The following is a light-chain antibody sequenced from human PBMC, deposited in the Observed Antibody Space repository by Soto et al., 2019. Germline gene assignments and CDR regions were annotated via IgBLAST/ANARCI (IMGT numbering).Light chain of an antibody. CDR2: GSS. J-gene: IGKJ1*01. Sequence: EIVFTQPPGTLSLSPGEIATLSCRASKSVSNNYLAWYQQNPXXAPRLLIYGSSNRATGIPDRFSESGSGTDLTLTICRLKAEDFAVYDCQQYGSSGTFAQGTKVDIK. V-gene: IGKV3-20*01. CDR3: QQYGSSGT. CDR1: KSVSNNY.